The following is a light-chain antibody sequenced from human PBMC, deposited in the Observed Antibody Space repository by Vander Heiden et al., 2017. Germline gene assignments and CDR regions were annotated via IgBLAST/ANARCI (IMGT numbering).Light chain of an antibody. J-gene: IGKJ4*01. CDR1: QGVLYSSNNKNY. Sequence: DIVITQAPDSPAVSLGKMATINCKSSQGVLYSSNNKNYLAWYQQKPGQPPKLLIYWASTRESGVPDRFSGSGSGTDFTLTISSLQAEDVAVYYCQQYYSTPLTFGGGTKVEIK. V-gene: IGKV4-1*01. CDR2: WAS. CDR3: QQYYSTPLT.